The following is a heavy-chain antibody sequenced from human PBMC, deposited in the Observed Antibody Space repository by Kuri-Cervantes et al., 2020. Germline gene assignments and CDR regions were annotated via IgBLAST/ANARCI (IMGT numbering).Heavy chain of an antibody. CDR1: GGTFSSYA. CDR2: INPNSGDS. CDR3: ERGRDYFGSWQIDY. D-gene: IGHD3-10*01. V-gene: IGHV1-2*02. Sequence: ASVKVSCKASGGTFSSYAISWVRQAPGQGLEWMGCINPNSGDSTYAQRFQGRVTMTRDTSISTAYMELSRLTSDDTAVYYCERGRDYFGSWQIDYWGQGTLVTVSS. J-gene: IGHJ4*02.